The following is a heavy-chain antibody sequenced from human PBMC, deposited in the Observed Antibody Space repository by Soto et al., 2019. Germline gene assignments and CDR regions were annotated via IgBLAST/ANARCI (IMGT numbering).Heavy chain of an antibody. J-gene: IGHJ4*02. D-gene: IGHD2-15*01. CDR3: AKEWFHCIDL. V-gene: IGHV3-74*01. CDR1: GFPFTISW. Sequence: GGCLRLSSATSGFPFTISWMHWFRQVPEKALEWVSRITSDGSETIYADSVKGRFTISRDNAESTVYLQMNSLRAEDTGIYYCAKEWFHCIDLCGQGTPVTVSS. CDR2: ITSDGSET.